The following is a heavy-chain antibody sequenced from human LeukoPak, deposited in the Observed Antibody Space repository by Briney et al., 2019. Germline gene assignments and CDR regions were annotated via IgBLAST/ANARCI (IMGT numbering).Heavy chain of an antibody. J-gene: IGHJ6*02. CDR3: ARDVGAARPEGEYYYYGMDV. CDR1: GGSFSGYY. V-gene: IGHV4-34*01. D-gene: IGHD6-6*01. Sequence: NASETLSLTCAVYGGSFSGYYWSWIRQPPGKGLEWIGEINHSGSTNYNPSLKSRVTISVDTSKNQFSLKLSSVTAADTAVYYCARDVGAARPEGEYYYYGMDVWGQGTTVTVSS. CDR2: INHSGST.